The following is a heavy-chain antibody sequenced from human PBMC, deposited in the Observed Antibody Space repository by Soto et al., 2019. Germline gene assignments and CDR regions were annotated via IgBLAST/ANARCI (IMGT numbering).Heavy chain of an antibody. CDR2: ISESGGST. D-gene: IGHD6-13*01. CDR3: AKRSPYSSGWYSPIFDY. J-gene: IGHJ4*02. CDR1: GFSFIDYA. Sequence: WGSLRLSCAASGFSFIDYAMIFFRHSPLKWLEWVSVISESGGSTHYADSVRGRFTVSRDNSKNSLSLRMNSLRDEDTAVYFCAKRSPYSSGWYSPIFDYWGQGALVTVSS. V-gene: IGHV3-23*01.